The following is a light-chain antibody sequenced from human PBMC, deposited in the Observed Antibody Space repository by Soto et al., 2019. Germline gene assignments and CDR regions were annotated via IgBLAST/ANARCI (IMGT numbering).Light chain of an antibody. J-gene: IGKJ4*01. V-gene: IGKV3-15*01. Sequence: EKVMTQSPVTLSVSTGERATLSCRASQSVSRNFAWYQQRPGQAPRLLIYGASTRATGVPSRFSGSGSGTEFALTISSLQSEDFAVYYCQQYNNRRLTFGGGTKVDIK. CDR3: QQYNNRRLT. CDR1: QSVSRN. CDR2: GAS.